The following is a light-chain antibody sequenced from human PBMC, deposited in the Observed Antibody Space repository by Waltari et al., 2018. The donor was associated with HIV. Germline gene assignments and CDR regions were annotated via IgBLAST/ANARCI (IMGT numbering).Light chain of an antibody. CDR1: SSYIGRKT. Sequence: SVLTQPPPASGTPGRMVTISCSGGSSYIGRKTVGWYQQHTGPAPTLLIYSNEQRPCGIPDPFSVSKSSTSASPTITGLQSEDEADYYCAAWDDSRNVGVFGGGTKLTVL. CDR2: SNE. V-gene: IGLV1-44*01. CDR3: AAWDDSRNVGV. J-gene: IGLJ3*02.